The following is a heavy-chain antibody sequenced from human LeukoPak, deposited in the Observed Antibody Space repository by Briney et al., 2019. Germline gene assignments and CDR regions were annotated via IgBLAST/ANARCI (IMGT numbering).Heavy chain of an antibody. Sequence: SETLSLTCTVSGGSISSYYWSWIRQPPGEGLEWIGFIFYSGSTRYNPSLKSRVTMSVDTSKNQFSLNLSSVTAADTAVYYCARVSGVAGTSFDYWGQGTLVTVSS. J-gene: IGHJ4*02. CDR1: GGSISSYY. D-gene: IGHD6-19*01. CDR2: IFYSGST. CDR3: ARVSGVAGTSFDY. V-gene: IGHV4-59*01.